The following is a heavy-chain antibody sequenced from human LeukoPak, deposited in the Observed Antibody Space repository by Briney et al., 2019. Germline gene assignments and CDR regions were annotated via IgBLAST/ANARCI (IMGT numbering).Heavy chain of an antibody. Sequence: PGGSLRLSCAASGFTFSSYAMSWVRQAPGKGLEWVSAISGSGGSTYYADSVKGRFTISRDNSKNTLYLQMSSLRAEDTAVCYCAKDNWGSPDYWGQGTLVTVSS. CDR2: ISGSGGST. CDR3: AKDNWGSPDY. D-gene: IGHD7-27*01. CDR1: GFTFSSYA. V-gene: IGHV3-23*01. J-gene: IGHJ4*02.